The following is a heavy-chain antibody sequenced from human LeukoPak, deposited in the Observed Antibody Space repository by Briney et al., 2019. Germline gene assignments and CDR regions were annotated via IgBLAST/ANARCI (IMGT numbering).Heavy chain of an antibody. CDR3: ARHSFSSGWKSFDY. V-gene: IGHV4-39*01. CDR2: IYYSGST. CDR1: GGSISSSSDY. D-gene: IGHD6-19*01. Sequence: SQTLSLTCTVSGGSISSSSDYWGWIRQPPGKGLEWIGSIYYSGSTYYNPSLKSRVTISVDTSKNQFSLKLSSVTAADTAVYSCARHSFSSGWKSFDYWGQGTLVTVSS. J-gene: IGHJ4*02.